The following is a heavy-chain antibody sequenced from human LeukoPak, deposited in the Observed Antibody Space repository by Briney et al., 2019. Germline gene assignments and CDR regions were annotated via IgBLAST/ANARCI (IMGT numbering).Heavy chain of an antibody. J-gene: IGHJ3*02. CDR1: GFIFDDYA. D-gene: IGHD3-10*02. CDR2: ISGDGGRS. Sequence: GGSLRLSCAASGFIFDDYAMHWVRQAPGKGLEWVSLISGDGGRSYYTDSVKGRFTISRDNSKHSLYLQMNSLRTEDTALYYCTKNGGCSDAFDIWGQGTMVTVSS. CDR3: TKNGGCSDAFDI. V-gene: IGHV3-43*02.